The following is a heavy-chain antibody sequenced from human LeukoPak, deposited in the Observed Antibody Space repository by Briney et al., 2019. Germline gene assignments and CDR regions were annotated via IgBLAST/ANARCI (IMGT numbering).Heavy chain of an antibody. V-gene: IGHV4-39*07. D-gene: IGHD5-18*01. CDR3: ASGAYSYGFDY. CDR1: SGSISSSNYY. J-gene: IGHJ4*02. CDR2: IFYSGST. Sequence: PSETLSLTCTVSSGSISSSNYYWGWVRQPPGKALEWIGNIFYSGSTYYSPSLKSRVTISLDTSRNQFSLKLNSVTAADTAVYYCASGAYSYGFDYWGQGTLVTVSS.